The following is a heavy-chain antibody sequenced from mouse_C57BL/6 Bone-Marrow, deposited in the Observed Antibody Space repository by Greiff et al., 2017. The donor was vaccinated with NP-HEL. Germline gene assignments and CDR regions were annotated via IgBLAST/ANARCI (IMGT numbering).Heavy chain of an antibody. CDR1: GYSITSGYY. V-gene: IGHV3-6*01. CDR2: ISYDGSN. Sequence: VQLKESGPGLVKPSQSLSLTCSVTGYSITSGYYWNWIRQFPGNKLEWMGYISYDGSNNYNPSLKNRISITRDTSKNQFFLKLNSVTTEDTATYYCAKLGRYWYFDVWGTGTTVTVSS. D-gene: IGHD4-1*01. CDR3: AKLGRYWYFDV. J-gene: IGHJ1*03.